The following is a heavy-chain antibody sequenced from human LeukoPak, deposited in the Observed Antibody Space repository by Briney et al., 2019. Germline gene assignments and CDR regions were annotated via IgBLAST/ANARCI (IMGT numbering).Heavy chain of an antibody. Sequence: GGSLRLSCAASGFTFSSYAMSWVRQAPGKGLEWVSAISGSGGSTYYADSVKGRFTISRDNSKNTLYLQMNCLRAEDTAVYYCAKDKEASQYSSSSSAFDYWGQGTLVTVSS. V-gene: IGHV3-23*01. CDR2: ISGSGGST. CDR3: AKDKEASQYSSSSSAFDY. CDR1: GFTFSSYA. D-gene: IGHD6-6*01. J-gene: IGHJ4*02.